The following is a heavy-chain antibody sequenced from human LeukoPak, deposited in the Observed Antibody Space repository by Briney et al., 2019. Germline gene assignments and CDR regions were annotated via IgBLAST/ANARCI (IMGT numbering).Heavy chain of an antibody. CDR3: ARGSNYVFGTKFDY. CDR1: GDSISSGSFY. Sequence: SETLSLTCSVSGDSISSGSFYWSWIRQPAGRGLEWIGRIYPSGSTNYNPSLKSRVTISLDTSKNQFSLKLSSVTAANTAVYYCARGSNYVFGTKFDYWGQGTLVTVSS. V-gene: IGHV4-61*02. D-gene: IGHD4-11*01. J-gene: IGHJ4*02. CDR2: IYPSGST.